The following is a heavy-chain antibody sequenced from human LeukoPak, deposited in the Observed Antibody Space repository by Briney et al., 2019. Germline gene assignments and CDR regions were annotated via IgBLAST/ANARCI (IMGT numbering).Heavy chain of an antibody. J-gene: IGHJ4*02. D-gene: IGHD6-19*01. Sequence: GGSLRLSCAASGFTFSSYSMNWVRQAPGKGLEWVSYISSSSSTIYYADSVKGRFTISRDNAKNSLYLQMNSLRAEDTAVYYSAIRTLSGWLDYWGQGTLVTVSS. CDR3: AIRTLSGWLDY. V-gene: IGHV3-48*01. CDR2: ISSSSSTI. CDR1: GFTFSSYS.